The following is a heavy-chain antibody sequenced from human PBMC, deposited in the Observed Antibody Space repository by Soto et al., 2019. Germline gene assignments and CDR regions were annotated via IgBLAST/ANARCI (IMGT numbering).Heavy chain of an antibody. V-gene: IGHV3-48*01. CDR3: ARDRGCSGGICYRDLGY. Sequence: EVQLVESGGGLVQPGGSLRLSCAASGFTFNAYSMSWVRQAPGKGLEWVSYISSTSNTIYYADSVKGRFTISRDNAKNSLYLHMNSLSAEDTAVYYCARDRGCSGGICYRDLGYWGQGTLVTVSS. J-gene: IGHJ4*02. D-gene: IGHD2-15*01. CDR1: GFTFNAYS. CDR2: ISSTSNTI.